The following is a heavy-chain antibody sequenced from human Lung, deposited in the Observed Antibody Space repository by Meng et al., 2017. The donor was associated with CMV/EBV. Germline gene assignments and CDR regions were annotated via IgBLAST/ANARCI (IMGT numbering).Heavy chain of an antibody. V-gene: IGHV3-53*01. CDR1: AFTVSSNY. J-gene: IGHJ6*02. Sequence: GGSXRLXCAASAFTVSSNYMSWVRQAPGKGLEWVSVIYSGGITYYAGSVKGRFTISRDNSKNTLYLQMNSLRAEDTAVYYCARGGGGGDLFYYYYGMDVWGQGXTVTVSS. CDR2: IYSGGIT. D-gene: IGHD2-21*02. CDR3: ARGGGGGDLFYYYYGMDV.